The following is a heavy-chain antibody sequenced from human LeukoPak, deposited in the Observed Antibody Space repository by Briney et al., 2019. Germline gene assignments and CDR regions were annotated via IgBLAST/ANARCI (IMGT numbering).Heavy chain of an antibody. J-gene: IGHJ4*02. CDR2: INHSGST. V-gene: IGHV4-34*01. Sequence: SETLSLTCAVYGVSFSGYYWSWIRQPPGKGLEWIGEINHSGSTNYNPSLKSRVTISVDTSKNQFSLKLSSVTAADTAAYYCARERPLPGYYFDYWGQGTLVTVSS. CDR3: ARERPLPGYYFDY. CDR1: GVSFSGYY.